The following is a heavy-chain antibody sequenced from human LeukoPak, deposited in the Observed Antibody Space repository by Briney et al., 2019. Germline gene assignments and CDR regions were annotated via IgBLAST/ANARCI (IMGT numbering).Heavy chain of an antibody. CDR1: GFTFSSYV. Sequence: GGSLRLSCAASGFTFSSYVMSWVRLAPGKGLEWVSVIYSGGSTYYADSVKGRFTISRDNSKNTLYLQMNSLRAEDTAVYYCARDSSGVDYWGQGTLVTVSS. J-gene: IGHJ4*02. CDR2: IYSGGST. V-gene: IGHV3-53*01. D-gene: IGHD6-19*01. CDR3: ARDSSGVDY.